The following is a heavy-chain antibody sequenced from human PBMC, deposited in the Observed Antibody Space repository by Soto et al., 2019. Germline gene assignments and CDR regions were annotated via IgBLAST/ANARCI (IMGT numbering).Heavy chain of an antibody. Sequence: SVKVSCKASGYTFTSYDINWVRQATGQGLEWMGWISAYNGNTNYEQKLQGRVTMTTDKCTSTAYVELRRQRSDDTAVYDWATDLDGDYACFDPWGHGTLVTVSS. CDR3: ATDLDGDYACFDP. V-gene: IGHV1-18*01. CDR1: GYTFTSYD. CDR2: ISAYNGNT. J-gene: IGHJ5*02. D-gene: IGHD4-17*01.